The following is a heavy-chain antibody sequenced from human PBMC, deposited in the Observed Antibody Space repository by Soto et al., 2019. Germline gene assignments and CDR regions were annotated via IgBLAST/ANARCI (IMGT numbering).Heavy chain of an antibody. Sequence: GGSLRLSCAASGFTFDDYAMHWVRQAPGKGLEWVSLISGDGGSTYYADSVKGRFTISRDNSKNSLYLQMNSLRTEDTSLYYCAKPLRVVTMIVDAFDIWGQGTMVTVSS. CDR2: ISGDGGST. J-gene: IGHJ3*02. CDR1: GFTFDDYA. CDR3: AKPLRVVTMIVDAFDI. V-gene: IGHV3-43*02. D-gene: IGHD3-22*01.